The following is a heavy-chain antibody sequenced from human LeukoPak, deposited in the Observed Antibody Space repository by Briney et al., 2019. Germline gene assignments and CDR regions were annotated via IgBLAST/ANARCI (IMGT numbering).Heavy chain of an antibody. D-gene: IGHD6-19*01. Sequence: PSETLSLTCAVYGGSFSAYYWSWIRQPPGKGLEWIGEINHSGRTIYNPSLTSRVTISVATSKNQFSLKLNSVTAADTAVYYCARDIGGAGYWGQGTLVTVSS. CDR2: INHSGRT. CDR3: ARDIGGAGY. J-gene: IGHJ4*02. CDR1: GGSFSAYY. V-gene: IGHV4-34*01.